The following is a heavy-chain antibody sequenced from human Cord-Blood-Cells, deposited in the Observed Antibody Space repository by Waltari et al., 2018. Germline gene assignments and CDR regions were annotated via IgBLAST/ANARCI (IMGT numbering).Heavy chain of an antibody. CDR1: GYSISSGYY. Sequence: QVQLQESGPGLVKPSETLSLTCTVSGYSISSGYYWGWIRQPPGKGLEWIGSIYRSGSTYYNPSLKSRVTISVDTSKNQFSLKLSSVTAADTAVYYCARPSLTVTGDYWGQGTLVTVSS. J-gene: IGHJ4*02. V-gene: IGHV4-38-2*02. CDR2: IYRSGST. CDR3: ARPSLTVTGDY. D-gene: IGHD4-4*01.